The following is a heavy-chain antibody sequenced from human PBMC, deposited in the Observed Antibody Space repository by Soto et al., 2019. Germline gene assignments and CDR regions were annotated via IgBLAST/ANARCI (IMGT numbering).Heavy chain of an antibody. Sequence: EVQLVESGGGLVQPGGSLTLSCAASGFTFSSHSMNWVRRAPGKGLEWVSYISSSTRTIYYADSVKGRFTVSRDNAKNSLYLQMNSLRAEDTAVYYCARDDEMGYFDYWGQGTLVTVSS. V-gene: IGHV3-48*01. D-gene: IGHD3-16*01. J-gene: IGHJ4*02. CDR2: ISSSTRTI. CDR1: GFTFSSHS. CDR3: ARDDEMGYFDY.